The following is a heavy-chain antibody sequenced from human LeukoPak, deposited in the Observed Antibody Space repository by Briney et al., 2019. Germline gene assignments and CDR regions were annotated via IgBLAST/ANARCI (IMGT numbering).Heavy chain of an antibody. J-gene: IGHJ4*02. CDR2: ISSSSSYI. D-gene: IGHD3-22*01. CDR3: ARASPYSYYYDSSGYYYVDY. V-gene: IGHV3-21*01. CDR1: GFTFSSYS. Sequence: GGSLRLSCAASGFTFSSYSMNWVRQAPGKGLEWVSSISSSSSYIYYADSVKGRFTISRDNAKNSLYLQMNSLRAEDTAVYYCARASPYSYYYDSSGYYYVDYWGQGTLVTVSS.